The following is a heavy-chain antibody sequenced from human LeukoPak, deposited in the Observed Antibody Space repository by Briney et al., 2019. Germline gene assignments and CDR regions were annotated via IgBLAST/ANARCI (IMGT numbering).Heavy chain of an antibody. CDR1: GLTFSSHW. CDR3: ARDRGSTEFDY. D-gene: IGHD1-26*01. Sequence: GGSLRLSCAASGLTFSSHWMHWVRHAPGKGLVWVSRVNSDGSIASYADSVKGRFTISRDNAKNTLYLQMNSLRAEDTAIYYCARDRGSTEFDYWGQGTLVTVSS. J-gene: IGHJ4*02. CDR2: VNSDGSIA. V-gene: IGHV3-74*01.